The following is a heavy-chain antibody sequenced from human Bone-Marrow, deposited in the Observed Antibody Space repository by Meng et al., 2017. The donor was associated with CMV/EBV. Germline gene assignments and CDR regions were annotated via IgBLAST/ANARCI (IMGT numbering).Heavy chain of an antibody. V-gene: IGHV3-20*04. J-gene: IGHJ5*02. D-gene: IGHD3-9*01. CDR1: GFTFSSYS. CDR3: ARTSGERYFDWLSS. CDR2: INWNGGST. Sequence: GESLKISCAASGFTFSSYSMNWVRQAPGKGLEWVSGINWNGGSTGYADSVKGRFTISRDNAKNSLYLQMNSLRAEDTALYYCARTSGERYFDWLSSWGQGTRVTVSS.